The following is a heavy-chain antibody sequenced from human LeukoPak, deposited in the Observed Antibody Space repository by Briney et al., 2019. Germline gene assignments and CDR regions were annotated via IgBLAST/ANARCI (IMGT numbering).Heavy chain of an antibody. CDR1: GFTFSSYW. J-gene: IGHJ5*02. V-gene: IGHV3-7*01. CDR2: IKQDESEK. D-gene: IGHD2-2*01. CDR3: ARDDCSSISCYHNWFDP. Sequence: HPGGSLRLSCAASGFTFSSYWMSWVRQAPGKGLEWVANIKQDESEKYYVDSVKGRFTISRDNAKNSLYLQMNSLRAEDTAVYYCARDDCSSISCYHNWFDPWGQGTLVTVSS.